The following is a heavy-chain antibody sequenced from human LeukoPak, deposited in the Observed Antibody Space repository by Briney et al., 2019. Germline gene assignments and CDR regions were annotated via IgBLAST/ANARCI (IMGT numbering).Heavy chain of an antibody. CDR2: IYYSGST. D-gene: IGHD3-10*01. CDR1: GGSISSGSYY. Sequence: SETLSLTCTVSGGSISSGSYYWSWIRQPAGKGLEWIGYIYYSGSTTYNPSLKSRVTISVDTSKNQFSLKLSSVTAADTAVYYCARGVLLWFGELDWGYYYYYMDVWGKGTTVTVSS. J-gene: IGHJ6*03. CDR3: ARGVLLWFGELDWGYYYYYMDV. V-gene: IGHV4-61*10.